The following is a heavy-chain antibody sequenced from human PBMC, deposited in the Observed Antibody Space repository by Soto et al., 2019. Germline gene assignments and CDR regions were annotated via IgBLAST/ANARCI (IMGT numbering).Heavy chain of an antibody. D-gene: IGHD2-2*02. V-gene: IGHV3-15*01. CDR3: TTGIVVVPAAIGRPA. CDR2: IKSKTDGGTT. Sequence: EVQLVESGGGLVKPGGSLRLSCAASGFTFSNAWMSWVRQAPGKGLEWVGRIKSKTDGGTTDYAAPVKGRFTISRDDSKNTLYLQMNSLKPEDTAVYYCTTGIVVVPAAIGRPAWGQGTLVTVSS. J-gene: IGHJ5*02. CDR1: GFTFSNAW.